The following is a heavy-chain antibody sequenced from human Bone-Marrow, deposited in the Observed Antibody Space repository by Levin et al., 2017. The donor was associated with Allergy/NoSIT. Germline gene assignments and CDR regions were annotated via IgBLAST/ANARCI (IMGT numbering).Heavy chain of an antibody. CDR1: GVSVSDYY. J-gene: IGHJ3*01. D-gene: IGHD3-3*01. CDR2: ISYTGST. V-gene: IGHV4-59*02. CDR3: ARDLIPVDFAFDV. Sequence: SETLSLTCTVSGVSVSDYYWSWIRQAPGKGLEWIGYISYTGSTHFNPSLKSAGFISVDKSKNQLSLNLRFVTAAATAVYFCARDLIPVDFAFDVWGPGTMLTVSS.